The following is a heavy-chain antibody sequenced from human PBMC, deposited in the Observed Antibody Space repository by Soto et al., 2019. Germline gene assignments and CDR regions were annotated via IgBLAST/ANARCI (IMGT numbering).Heavy chain of an antibody. CDR1: GGTFSSYA. J-gene: IGHJ6*02. CDR3: ASGYRGYDWGGSPPNYYYYGMDV. CDR2: IIPIFGTA. Sequence: QVQLVQSGAEVKKPGSSVKVSCKASGGTFSSYAISWVRQAPGQGLEWMGGIIPIFGTANYAQKFQGRVTITADESTSTAYMELSSLRSEDTAVYYCASGYRGYDWGGSPPNYYYYGMDVWGQGTTVTVSS. D-gene: IGHD5-12*01. V-gene: IGHV1-69*01.